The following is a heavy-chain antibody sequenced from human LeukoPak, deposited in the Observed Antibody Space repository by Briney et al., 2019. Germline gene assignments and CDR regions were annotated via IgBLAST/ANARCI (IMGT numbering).Heavy chain of an antibody. CDR3: ARGAVRIAAAGRFDY. CDR1: GFTFSSYG. Sequence: GGSLRLSCAASGFTFSSYGMHWVRQGPGKGLEWVAVIWYDGSNKYYADSVKGRFTISRDNSKNTLYLQMNSLRAEDTAVYYCARGAVRIAAAGRFDYWGQGTLVTVSS. V-gene: IGHV3-33*01. D-gene: IGHD6-13*01. CDR2: IWYDGSNK. J-gene: IGHJ4*02.